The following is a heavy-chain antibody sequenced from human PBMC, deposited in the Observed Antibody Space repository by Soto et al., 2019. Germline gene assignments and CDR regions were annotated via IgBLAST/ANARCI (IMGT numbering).Heavy chain of an antibody. V-gene: IGHV3-30-3*01. CDR2: ISYDGSNK. CDR1: GFTFSSYA. D-gene: IGHD4-17*01. Sequence: GGSLRLSCAASGFTFSSYAMHWVRQAPGKGLEWVAVISYDGSNKYYADSVKGRFTISRDNSKNTLYLHMNSLRAEDSAVYYCARDRPATVVTPWYYYYGMDVWGQGTTVTVSS. CDR3: ARDRPATVVTPWYYYYGMDV. J-gene: IGHJ6*02.